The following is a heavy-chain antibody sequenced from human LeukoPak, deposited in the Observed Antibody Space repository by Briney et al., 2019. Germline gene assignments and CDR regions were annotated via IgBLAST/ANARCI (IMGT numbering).Heavy chain of an antibody. CDR1: GFTFSSYW. J-gene: IGHJ5*02. D-gene: IGHD3-10*01. V-gene: IGHV3-7*01. Sequence: GGSLRLSCAASGFTFSSYWMSWVRQAPGKGLEWVANIKQDGGEKYYVDSVKGRFTISRDNAKNSLYLQMNSLRAKDTAVYYCARDRYYGSGSYCGFNWFDPWGQGTLVTVPS. CDR2: IKQDGGEK. CDR3: ARDRYYGSGSYCGFNWFDP.